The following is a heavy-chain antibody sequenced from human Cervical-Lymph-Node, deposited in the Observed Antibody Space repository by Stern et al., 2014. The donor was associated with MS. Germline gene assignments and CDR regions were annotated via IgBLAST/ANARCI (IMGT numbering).Heavy chain of an antibody. CDR2: ISGSTSYT. CDR3: ARGYSSGWYAGSDY. CDR1: GFSFSDYY. V-gene: IGHV3-11*06. D-gene: IGHD6-19*01. Sequence: QVQLVQSGGGLVKPGGSLRLSGAASGFSFSDYYMSWIRQAPGKGLEWVTYISGSTSYTKYADSVKGRFTISRDNTKNSLYLQMNSLSAEDTAVYYCARGYSSGWYAGSDYWGQGSLVTVSS. J-gene: IGHJ4*02.